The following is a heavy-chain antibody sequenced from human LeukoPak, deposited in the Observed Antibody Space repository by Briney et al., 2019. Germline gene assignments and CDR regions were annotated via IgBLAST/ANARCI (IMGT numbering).Heavy chain of an antibody. V-gene: IGHV3-30*18. CDR1: GFTFSSYG. CDR2: ISYDGSNK. Sequence: GGSLRLSCAASGFTFSSYGMHWVRQAPGKGLEWVAVISYDGSNKYYADSVKGRLTISRDSSKNTLYLQMNSLRAEDTAVYYCAKDYCSGGSCYFGGYYGMDVWGKGTTVTVSS. J-gene: IGHJ6*04. CDR3: AKDYCSGGSCYFGGYYGMDV. D-gene: IGHD2-15*01.